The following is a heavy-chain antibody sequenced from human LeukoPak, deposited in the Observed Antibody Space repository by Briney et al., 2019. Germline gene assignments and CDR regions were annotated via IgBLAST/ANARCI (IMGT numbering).Heavy chain of an antibody. CDR1: GGSISSGDYY. D-gene: IGHD6-13*01. CDR2: IYYSGST. J-gene: IGHJ4*02. Sequence: SETLSLTCTVSGGSISSGDYYWSWIRQPPGKGLEWIGYIYYSGSTYYNPSLKSRVTISVDTSKNQFSLKLSSVTAADTAVYYCVKQRYSSSWSYFDDWGQGTLVTVSS. CDR3: VKQRYSSSWSYFDD. V-gene: IGHV4-30-4*02.